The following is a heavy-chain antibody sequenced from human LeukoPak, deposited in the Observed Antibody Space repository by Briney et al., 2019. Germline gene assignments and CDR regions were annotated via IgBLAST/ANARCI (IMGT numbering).Heavy chain of an antibody. CDR2: ISSSSSYT. V-gene: IGHV3-11*06. D-gene: IGHD3-10*01. J-gene: IGHJ4*02. CDR3: ARDHRPDYGSGSHFDY. CDR1: GFTFSDYY. Sequence: GGSLRLSCAASGFTFSDYYMSWIRQAPGKGLEWVSYISSSSSYTNYADSVKGRFTISRDNAKNSLYLQMNSLRAEDTAVYYCARDHRPDYGSGSHFDYWGQGTLVTVSS.